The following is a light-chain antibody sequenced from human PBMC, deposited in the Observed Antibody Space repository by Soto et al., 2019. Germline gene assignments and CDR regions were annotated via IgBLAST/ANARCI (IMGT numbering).Light chain of an antibody. V-gene: IGKV1-5*01. CDR2: DVS. J-gene: IGKJ1*01. Sequence: IQGTQPPSTLSASVGNRVAITSRASQSISSSLAWYQKKPEKATKLLIYDVSSLERGVPARFSGSGAGTEFSLTISSLQPEDFATYYCQQYNSYWTFGQGTKV. CDR3: QQYNSYWT. CDR1: QSISSS.